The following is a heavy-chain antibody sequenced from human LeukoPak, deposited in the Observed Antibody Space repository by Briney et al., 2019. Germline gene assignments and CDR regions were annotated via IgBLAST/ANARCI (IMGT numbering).Heavy chain of an antibody. CDR3: VGYSYGFSTNDF. CDR2: ISNTGGDT. CDR1: GFTFSTYA. Sequence: PGGSLRLSCSASGFTFSTYAMHWVRQAPGKGLEYVSSISNTGGDTYFADSVKGRFTISRDNSKNRLYLQMSSLRPEDTAVYYCVGYSYGFSTNDFWGQGTMVTVFS. V-gene: IGHV3-64D*06. J-gene: IGHJ4*02. D-gene: IGHD5-18*01.